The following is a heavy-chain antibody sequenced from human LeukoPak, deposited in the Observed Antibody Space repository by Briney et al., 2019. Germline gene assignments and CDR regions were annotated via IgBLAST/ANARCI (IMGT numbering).Heavy chain of an antibody. Sequence: SETLSLTCTVSGGSISSGGYYWSWIRQHPGKGLEWIGYIYYSGSTYYNPSLKSRVTISVDTSKNQFSLKLSSVTAADTAVYSCARGKDGYQYWYFDVWGRGTLITVSS. J-gene: IGHJ2*01. CDR2: IYYSGST. V-gene: IGHV4-31*03. CDR3: ARGKDGYQYWYFDV. CDR1: GGSISSGGYY. D-gene: IGHD5-24*01.